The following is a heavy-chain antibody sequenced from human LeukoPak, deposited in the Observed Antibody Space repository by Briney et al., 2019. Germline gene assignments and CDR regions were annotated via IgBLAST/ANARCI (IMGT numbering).Heavy chain of an antibody. CDR1: GFTFSSYA. V-gene: IGHV3-30*04. D-gene: IGHD3-22*01. J-gene: IGHJ6*02. Sequence: GGSLRLSCAASGFTFSSYAMHWVRQAPGKGLEWVAVISYDGSNKYYADSVKGRFTISRDNSKNTLYLQMSSLRAEDTAVYYCARLGAPIYDSSGYYSNYYYGMDVWGQGTTVTVSS. CDR3: ARLGAPIYDSSGYYSNYYYGMDV. CDR2: ISYDGSNK.